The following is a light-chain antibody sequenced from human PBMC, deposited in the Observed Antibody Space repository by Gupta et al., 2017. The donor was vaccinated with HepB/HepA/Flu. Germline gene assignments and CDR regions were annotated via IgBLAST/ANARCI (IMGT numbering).Light chain of an antibody. CDR1: QSLVYSDGNTY. CDR3: MQGTYWPGT. Sequence: DVVLTQSPLSLPVTLGQPASISCRSSQSLVYSDGNTYLNWFHQRPGQSPRRLIYQVSNRDSGVPDRCSGSGSGTDFALRISRVEAGDVGIYYCMQGTYWPGTFGQGTKLEIK. V-gene: IGKV2-30*01. CDR2: QVS. J-gene: IGKJ2*01.